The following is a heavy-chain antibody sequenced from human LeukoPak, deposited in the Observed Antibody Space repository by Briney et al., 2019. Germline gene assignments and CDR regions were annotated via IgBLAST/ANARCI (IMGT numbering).Heavy chain of an antibody. D-gene: IGHD5-18*01. CDR3: ARGPPGTAMVTV. J-gene: IGHJ4*02. Sequence: ASETLSLTCAVSGGSISSGGYSWSWTRQPPGKGLEWIGYIYHSGSTYYDPSLKSRVTISVDRSKNQFSLKLSSVTAADTAVYYCARGPPGTAMVTVWGQGTLVTVSS. CDR1: GGSISSGGYS. V-gene: IGHV4-30-2*01. CDR2: IYHSGST.